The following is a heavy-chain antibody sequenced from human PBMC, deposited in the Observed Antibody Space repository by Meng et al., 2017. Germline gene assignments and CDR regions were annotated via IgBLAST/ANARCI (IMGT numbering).Heavy chain of an antibody. CDR2: IIPIFGTA. J-gene: IGHJ4*02. D-gene: IGHD6-13*01. Sequence: SVKVSCKASGGTFSSYAIGWVRQAPGQGLEWMGGIIPIFGTANYAQKFQGRVTITADKSTSTAYMELSSLRSEDTAVYYCARDRPAAAGRGYYFDYWGQGTLVTVSS. CDR1: GGTFSSYA. CDR3: ARDRPAAAGRGYYFDY. V-gene: IGHV1-69*06.